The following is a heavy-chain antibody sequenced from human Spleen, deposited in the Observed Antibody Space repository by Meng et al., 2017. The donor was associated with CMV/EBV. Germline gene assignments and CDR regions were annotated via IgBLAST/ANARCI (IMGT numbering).Heavy chain of an antibody. CDR2: IRYDGSNK. Sequence: GESLKISCAASGFTFSSYSMHWVRQAPGKGLEWVAFIRYDGSNKYYADSVKGRCTISRDNSKNTLYLQMNSLRDEDTAVYYCAKDLASGSYSNFYGMDVWGQGTTVTVS. CDR1: GFTFSSYS. CDR3: AKDLASGSYSNFYGMDV. V-gene: IGHV3-30*02. J-gene: IGHJ6*02. D-gene: IGHD1-26*01.